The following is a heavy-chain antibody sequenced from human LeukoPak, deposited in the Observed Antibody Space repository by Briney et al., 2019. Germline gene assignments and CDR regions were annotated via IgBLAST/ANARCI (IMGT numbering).Heavy chain of an antibody. CDR2: IYPGDSDT. CDR3: ARGPRTDYCSSTSCYGDY. CDR1: GYSFTSYW. J-gene: IGHJ4*02. D-gene: IGHD2-2*01. V-gene: IGHV5-51*01. Sequence: GESLKISCKGSGYSFTSYWIGWVRQVPGKGLEWMGIIYPGDSDTRYSPSFQGQVTISADKSISTAYLQWSSLKASDTAMYYCARGPRTDYCSSTSCYGDYWGQGTLVTLSS.